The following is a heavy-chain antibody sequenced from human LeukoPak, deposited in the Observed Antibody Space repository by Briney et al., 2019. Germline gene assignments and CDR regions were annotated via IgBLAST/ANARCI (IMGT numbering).Heavy chain of an antibody. Sequence: GGSLRLSCAASGFTFSSYAMHWVRQAPGKGLEWVSTIGPVSSNIWIADSLKGRFTISRDNPKNSLYLQMNSLRAEDTVVYYCVRDVSRRMGMDVWGQGTTVTVSS. CDR1: GFTFSSYA. CDR3: VRDVSRRMGMDV. J-gene: IGHJ6*02. V-gene: IGHV3-21*01. D-gene: IGHD2-15*01. CDR2: IGPVSSNI.